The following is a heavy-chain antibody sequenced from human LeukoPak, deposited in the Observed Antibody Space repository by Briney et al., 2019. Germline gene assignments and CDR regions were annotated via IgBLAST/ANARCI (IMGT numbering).Heavy chain of an antibody. V-gene: IGHV3-48*01. D-gene: IGHD7-27*01. CDR1: GFTFDDYT. J-gene: IGHJ4*02. CDR2: ISSSSSRSGSSAI. CDR3: ARRPKTGKNFDY. Sequence: GGSLRLSCAASGFTFDDYTMHWVRQAPGKGLEWLSYISSSSSRSGSSAIYYADSVKGRFTISRDNAKNSLYLQMNSLRAEDTAVYYCARRPKTGKNFDYWGQGTLVTVSS.